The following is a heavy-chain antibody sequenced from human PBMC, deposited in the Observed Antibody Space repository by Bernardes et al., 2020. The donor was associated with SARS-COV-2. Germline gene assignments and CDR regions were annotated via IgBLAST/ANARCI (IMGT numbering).Heavy chain of an antibody. D-gene: IGHD5-18*01. V-gene: IGHV4-39*01. CDR3: ARQFDLGARRGYSYAYDY. CDR2: VYYTGST. CDR1: GGSMSTSSYH. J-gene: IGHJ4*02. Sequence: SETLSLTCTVSGGSMSTSSYHWDWFRQTPGKGLEWIGNVYYTGSTYFNPSLKSRVSISVNTSKNQFSLKLRSVTAADTALYYCARQFDLGARRGYSYAYDYWGQGILVTVSS.